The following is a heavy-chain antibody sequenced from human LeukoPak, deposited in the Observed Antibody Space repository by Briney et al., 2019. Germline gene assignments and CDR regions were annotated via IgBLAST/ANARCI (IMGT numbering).Heavy chain of an antibody. CDR2: ITAGGSST. J-gene: IGHJ6*02. CDR1: GLALSTYV. Sequence: GGSLRLSCAASGLALSTYVMNWVRQAPGKGLEWVSGITAGGSSTHYADSVKGRFTISRDNSKNTLYLQMDSLRAEDTAVYYCAKTLSYYDYCMDVWGQGTTVTVSS. V-gene: IGHV3-23*01. D-gene: IGHD3-10*01. CDR3: AKTLSYYDYCMDV.